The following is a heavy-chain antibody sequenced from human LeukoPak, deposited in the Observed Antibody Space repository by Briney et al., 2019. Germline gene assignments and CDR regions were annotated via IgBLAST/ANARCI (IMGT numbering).Heavy chain of an antibody. CDR2: ISWNSGSI. D-gene: IGHD3-10*01. Sequence: QPGRSLRLSCAASGFTFDDCAMHWVRQAPGKGLEWVSGISWNSGSIGYADSVKGRFTISRDNAKNSLYLQMNSLRTEDTALYYCAKDWGTMLRGVDYWGQGTLVTVSS. V-gene: IGHV3-9*01. CDR3: AKDWGTMLRGVDY. CDR1: GFTFDDCA. J-gene: IGHJ4*02.